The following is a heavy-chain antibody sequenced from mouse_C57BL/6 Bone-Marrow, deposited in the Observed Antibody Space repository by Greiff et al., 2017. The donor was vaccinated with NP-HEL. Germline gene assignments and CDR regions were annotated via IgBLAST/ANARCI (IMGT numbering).Heavy chain of an antibody. CDR3: ARKIPYYYGSSYYAMDY. Sequence: VKLMESGAELARPGASVKLSCKASGYTFTSYGISWVKQRTGQGLEWIGEIYPRSDNTYYNEKFKGKATLTADKSSSTAYMELRSLTSEDSAVYFCARKIPYYYGSSYYAMDYWGQGTSVTVSS. V-gene: IGHV1-81*01. CDR1: GYTFTSYG. CDR2: IYPRSDNT. J-gene: IGHJ4*01. D-gene: IGHD1-1*01.